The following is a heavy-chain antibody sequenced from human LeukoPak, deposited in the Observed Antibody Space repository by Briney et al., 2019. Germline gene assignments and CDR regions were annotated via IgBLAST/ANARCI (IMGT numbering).Heavy chain of an antibody. Sequence: PGRSLRLSCAASGFTFDDYAMHWVRQAPGKGLEWVSGISWNSGSIGYADSVKGRFTISGDNSKNTLFLQMNSLRAEDTAVYYCARQQSAVTTFDYWGQGTLVTVSS. CDR3: ARQQSAVTTFDY. V-gene: IGHV3-9*01. J-gene: IGHJ4*02. CDR2: ISWNSGSI. CDR1: GFTFDDYA. D-gene: IGHD4-17*01.